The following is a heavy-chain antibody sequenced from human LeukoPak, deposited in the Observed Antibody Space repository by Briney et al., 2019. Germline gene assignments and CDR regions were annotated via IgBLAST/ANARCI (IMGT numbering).Heavy chain of an antibody. CDR2: INHSGST. Sequence: SETLSLTCAVYDGSFSGYYWSWIRQPPGKGLEWIGEINHSGSTNYNPSLKSRVTISVDTSKNQFSLKLSSVTAADTAVYYCARVRRGYYGSGSYFRGWFDPWGQGTLVTVSS. J-gene: IGHJ5*02. D-gene: IGHD3-10*01. CDR3: ARVRRGYYGSGSYFRGWFDP. V-gene: IGHV4-34*01. CDR1: DGSFSGYY.